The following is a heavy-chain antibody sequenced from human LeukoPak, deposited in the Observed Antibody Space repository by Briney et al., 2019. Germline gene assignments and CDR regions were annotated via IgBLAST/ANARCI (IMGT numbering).Heavy chain of an antibody. J-gene: IGHJ6*02. CDR1: GFTFSSYW. CDR3: ARRGDGAILRAVAGVAYGLDV. Sequence: PGGSLRLSCAASGFTFSSYWMHWVRRVPGKGLVWVSRINSDGSTTTYADSVRGRFTISRDNAKNTLYLQMDSLRAEDTAVYYCARRGDGAILRAVAGVAYGLDVWGQGTTVTVSS. D-gene: IGHD4/OR15-4a*01. CDR2: INSDGSTT. V-gene: IGHV3-74*01.